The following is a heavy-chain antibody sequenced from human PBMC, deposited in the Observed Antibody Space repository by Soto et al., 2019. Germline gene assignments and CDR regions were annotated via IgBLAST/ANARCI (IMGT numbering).Heavy chain of an antibody. Sequence: SETLSLTCAVYGGSFIGYYWSWILQPPGKGLEWIGEINHSGSTNYNPSLKSRVTISVDTSKNQFSLKLSSVTAADTAVYYCARKYSGYEGGHYYYYYYMDVWGKGTTVTVSS. V-gene: IGHV4-34*01. CDR1: GGSFIGYY. CDR2: INHSGST. D-gene: IGHD5-12*01. J-gene: IGHJ6*03. CDR3: ARKYSGYEGGHYYYYYYMDV.